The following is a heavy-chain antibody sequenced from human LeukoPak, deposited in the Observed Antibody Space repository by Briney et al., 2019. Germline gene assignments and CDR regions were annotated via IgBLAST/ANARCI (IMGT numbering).Heavy chain of an antibody. CDR3: ARALNYDFWSGENWFDP. CDR1: GGSISSYY. CDR2: IYYSGST. Sequence: SETLSLTCTVSGGSISSYYWSWIRQPPGKGLEWIRYIYYSGSTNYNPSLKSRVTISVDTSKNQFSLKLSSVTAADTAVYYCARALNYDFWSGENWFDPWGQGTLVTVSS. V-gene: IGHV4-59*01. J-gene: IGHJ5*02. D-gene: IGHD3-3*01.